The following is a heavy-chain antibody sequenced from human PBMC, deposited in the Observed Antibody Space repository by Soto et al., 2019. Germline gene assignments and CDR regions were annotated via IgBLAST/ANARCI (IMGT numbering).Heavy chain of an antibody. J-gene: IGHJ3*02. Sequence: SETLSLTCTVFGGSISSGDYYWSWIRQPPGKGLEWIGYIYYSGSTYYNPSLKSRVTISVDTSMNQFSLKLSSVTAADMAVYYCARSKGITMIVVVSRGAFGIWGQGTMVTVSS. D-gene: IGHD3-22*01. CDR2: IYYSGST. CDR3: ARSKGITMIVVVSRGAFGI. CDR1: GGSISSGDYY. V-gene: IGHV4-30-4*01.